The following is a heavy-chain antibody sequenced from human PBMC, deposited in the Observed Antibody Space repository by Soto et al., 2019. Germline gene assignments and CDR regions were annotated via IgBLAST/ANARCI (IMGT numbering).Heavy chain of an antibody. CDR3: ARQGFGPLHGLVDV. J-gene: IGHJ6*02. D-gene: IGHD3-10*01. CDR1: GGSISSYY. Sequence: QVQLQESGPGLVKPSETLSLSCTVSGGSISSYYWSWFRQSPGKRMEWIGYVHHSWGSSYNPSLQSRFAISLDTSKSQFYLKVTSVTATDTAVYYCARQGFGPLHGLVDVWGQGTTVTVSS. V-gene: IGHV4-59*08. CDR2: VHHSWGS.